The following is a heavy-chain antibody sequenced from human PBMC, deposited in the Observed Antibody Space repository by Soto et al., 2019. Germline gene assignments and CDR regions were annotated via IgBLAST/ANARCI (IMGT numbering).Heavy chain of an antibody. CDR2: INHSGST. J-gene: IGHJ3*02. Sequence: QVQLQQWGAGLLKPSETLSLTCAVYGGSFSGYYWSWIRQPPGKGLEWIGEINHSGSTNYNPSLKSRVTISVDTSKNQFSLKLSSVTAADTAVYYCARVGYSYGPLAAFDIWGQGTMVTVSS. CDR1: GGSFSGYY. CDR3: ARVGYSYGPLAAFDI. V-gene: IGHV4-34*01. D-gene: IGHD5-18*01.